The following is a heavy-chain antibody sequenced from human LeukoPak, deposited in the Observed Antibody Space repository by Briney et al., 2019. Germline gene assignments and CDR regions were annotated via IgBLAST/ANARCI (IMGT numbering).Heavy chain of an antibody. Sequence: PGGSLRLSCAASGFTFSSYSMNWVRQAPGKGLEWVSYISSSSSTIYYAGSVKGRFTISRDNAKNSLYLQMNSLRAEDTAVYYCATVPDVTYYYGSGSYYDWGQGTLVTVSS. D-gene: IGHD3-10*01. J-gene: IGHJ4*02. CDR3: ATVPDVTYYYGSGSYYD. CDR1: GFTFSSYS. V-gene: IGHV3-48*01. CDR2: ISSSSSTI.